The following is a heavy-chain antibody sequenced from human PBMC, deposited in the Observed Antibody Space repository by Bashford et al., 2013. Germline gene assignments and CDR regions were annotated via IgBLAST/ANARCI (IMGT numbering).Heavy chain of an antibody. J-gene: IGHJ6*03. CDR3: ARRYYGSGNSGFYMDV. D-gene: IGHD3-10*01. V-gene: IGHV4-34*11. CDR2: RFYSGST. Sequence: SSETLSLTCAVYGGSFSGYYWTWIRQPPGSGLEWVGHRFYSGSTTYSSPSLRSRVTISVDTSKRQFSLSLTSVTAADTAVYYCARRYYGSGNSGFYMDVWGKGTAVTVSS. CDR1: GGSFSGYY.